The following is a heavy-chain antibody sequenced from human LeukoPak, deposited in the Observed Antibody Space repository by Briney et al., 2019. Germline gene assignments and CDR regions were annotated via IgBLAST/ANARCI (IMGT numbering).Heavy chain of an antibody. CDR1: GYTFTGYY. V-gene: IGHV1-18*04. CDR2: IGAYNGNT. J-gene: IGHJ4*02. D-gene: IGHD5-24*01. CDR3: ARGGDGYNGLDY. Sequence: ASVKVSCKASGYTFTGYYIHWVRQAPGQGLEWMGWIGAYNGNTNYAQKLQGRVTMTTDTSTSTAYMELRSLRSDDTAVYYCARGGDGYNGLDYWGQGTLVTVSS.